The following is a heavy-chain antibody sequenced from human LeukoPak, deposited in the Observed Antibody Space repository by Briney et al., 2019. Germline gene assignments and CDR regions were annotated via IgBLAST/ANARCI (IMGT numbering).Heavy chain of an antibody. CDR2: ISGSGSGSST. CDR3: AKSGYNRFDY. V-gene: IGHV3-23*01. Sequence: GGSLRLSYAASGFTFSSSAMSWVRQAPGKGLEWVSTISGSGSGSSTYYADSVKGRFTISRDNSKNTLYLQMNSLRAEDTAVYYCAKSGYNRFDYWGQGTLVTVSS. CDR1: GFTFSSSA. D-gene: IGHD5-24*01. J-gene: IGHJ4*02.